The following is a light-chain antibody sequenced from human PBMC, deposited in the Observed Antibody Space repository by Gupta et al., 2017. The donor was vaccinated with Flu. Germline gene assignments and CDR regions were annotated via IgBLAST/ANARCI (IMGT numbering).Light chain of an antibody. CDR1: NIAIKS. CDR3: QVWDNDSHHHVV. CDR2: DDS. J-gene: IGLJ2*01. Sequence: SYALTQALSVSVAPGQTARITCGGDNIAIKSVHWYQQKPGQAPLLVVYDDSDRHSGSPERFSASNSGNTATLTISRVEAGDEADYYCQVWDNDSHHHVVFGGGTKLTVL. V-gene: IGLV3-21*02.